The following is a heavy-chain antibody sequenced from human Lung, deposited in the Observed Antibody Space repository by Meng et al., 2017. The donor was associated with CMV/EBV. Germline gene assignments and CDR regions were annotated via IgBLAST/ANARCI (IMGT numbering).Heavy chain of an antibody. CDR3: ARGRFVYYYGLGGYSDI. CDR2: IYYSGDT. J-gene: IGHJ4*02. CDR1: GGSMNRSTYY. Sequence: SXTLSLXCTVSGGSMNRSTYYWGWIRQPPGKGLEWVRNIYYSGDTYSNPSLKSRVTISIDASKNQFSLKLSSVTAADTAVYFCARGRFVYYYGLGGYSDIXGQGXLVTVSS. V-gene: IGHV4-39*07. D-gene: IGHD3-10*01.